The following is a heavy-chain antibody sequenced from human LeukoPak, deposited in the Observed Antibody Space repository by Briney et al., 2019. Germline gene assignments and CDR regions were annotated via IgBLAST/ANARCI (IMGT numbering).Heavy chain of an antibody. D-gene: IGHD2-2*01. CDR2: LGSAGDT. CDR3: VRAGNAVLGYSGMGV. J-gene: IGHJ6*02. CDR1: GFTFSRYD. Sequence: GGSLRLSCAASGFTFSRYDMHWVRQSAGRGLEWVSGLGSAGDTFYAATVKGRFTISRENAKNSLYLQMNSLRAGDTAVYYCVRAGNAVLGYSGMGVWGQGTTVTVSS. V-gene: IGHV3-13*04.